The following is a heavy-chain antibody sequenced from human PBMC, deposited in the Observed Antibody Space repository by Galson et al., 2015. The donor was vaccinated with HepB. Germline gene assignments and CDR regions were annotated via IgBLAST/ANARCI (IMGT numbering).Heavy chain of an antibody. CDR1: GFTFSTYG. J-gene: IGHJ3*02. D-gene: IGHD2-2*01. Sequence: SLRLSCAASGFTFSTYGLHWVRQAPGKGLEWVAVTSCDESYREYADSVKGRFTISRDNSKNTLYLQMDSLRPEDTAVYFCARDSEYQLIYVSTAFDIWGQGTMVTVSA. CDR3: ARDSEYQLIYVSTAFDI. V-gene: IGHV3-30*04. CDR2: TSCDESYR.